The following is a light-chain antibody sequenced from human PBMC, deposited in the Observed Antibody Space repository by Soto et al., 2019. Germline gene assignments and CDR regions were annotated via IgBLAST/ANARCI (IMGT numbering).Light chain of an antibody. CDR1: QSISVY. J-gene: IGKJ2*01. Sequence: DIQMTQSPSSLSVSIGDRVTIPCRSSQSISVYINWYQKKSGTPPKLLMYATSNLQSGVPSRFSGRGSGTDFTLTISSLQPEDFASYYCQQTYRIPYTFGQGTKVEI. V-gene: IGKV1-39*01. CDR2: ATS. CDR3: QQTYRIPYT.